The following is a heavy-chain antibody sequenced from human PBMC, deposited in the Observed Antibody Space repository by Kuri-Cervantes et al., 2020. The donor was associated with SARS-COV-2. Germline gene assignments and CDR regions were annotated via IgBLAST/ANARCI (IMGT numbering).Heavy chain of an antibody. J-gene: IGHJ4*02. D-gene: IGHD3-10*01. V-gene: IGHV1-3*01. Sequence: ASVKVSCKASGYTFTSYAMHWVRQAPGQRLEWMGWINAGNGNTKYSQKFQGRVTITRDTSTSTAYMELRSLRSDDTAVYYCARGPSGWFGEFLFDYWGQGTLVTVSS. CDR1: GYTFTSYA. CDR3: ARGPSGWFGEFLFDY. CDR2: INAGNGNT.